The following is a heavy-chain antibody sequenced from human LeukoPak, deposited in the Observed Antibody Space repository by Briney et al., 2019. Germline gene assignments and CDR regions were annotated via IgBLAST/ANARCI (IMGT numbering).Heavy chain of an antibody. V-gene: IGHV3-15*01. J-gene: IGHJ6*03. CDR3: TTGARFSGSYFHNYYMDV. CDR2: IKSKTDGGTT. D-gene: IGHD1-26*01. CDR1: GFTFSNAW. Sequence: GGSLRLSCAASGFTFSNAWMSWVRQAPGKGLEWVGRIKSKTDGGTTDYAAPVKGRFTISRDDSKNTLYLQMNSLKTEDTAVYYCTTGARFSGSYFHNYYMDVWGKGTTVTVSS.